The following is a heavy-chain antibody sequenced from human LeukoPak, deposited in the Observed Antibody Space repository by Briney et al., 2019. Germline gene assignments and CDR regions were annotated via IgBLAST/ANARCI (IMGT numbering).Heavy chain of an antibody. CDR3: ARGRNGVYYFDY. CDR1: GFTFSSYS. D-gene: IGHD2-8*01. J-gene: IGHJ4*02. Sequence: GGSLRLSCAASGFTFSSYSMNWVRQAPGKGLEWVSSISSSSSSYIYYADSVKGRFTISRDNAKNSLYLQMNSLRAEDTAVYYCARGRNGVYYFDYWGQGTLVTVSS. CDR2: ISSSSSSYI. V-gene: IGHV3-21*01.